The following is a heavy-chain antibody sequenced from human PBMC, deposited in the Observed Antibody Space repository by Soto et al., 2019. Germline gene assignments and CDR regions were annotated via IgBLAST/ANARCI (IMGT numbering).Heavy chain of an antibody. CDR1: GCSSRGAPY. Sequence: GCSSRGAPYRGRNRQPPGKGLEWIGSIYYSGSTYYNPSLKSRVTISVDTSKNQFSLRLSSMTAADTAVYYCARHGPAIYSSDHCGQGTRVTVSS. V-gene: IGHV4-39*01. J-gene: IGHJ4*02. CDR2: IYYSGST. CDR3: ARHGPAIYSSDH. D-gene: IGHD5-18*01.